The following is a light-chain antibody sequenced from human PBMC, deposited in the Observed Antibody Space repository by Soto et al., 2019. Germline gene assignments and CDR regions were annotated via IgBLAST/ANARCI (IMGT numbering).Light chain of an antibody. CDR3: CSYAGSFTWV. CDR2: EGS. Sequence: QSALTQPASVSGSPGQSITISCTGTSSDVGSYILVSWYQQHPGRAPKLMIYEGSRRPSGVSDRFSGSRSGNTASLTISGFQAEDEADYYCCSYAGSFTWVFGGGTKVTVL. J-gene: IGLJ3*02. V-gene: IGLV2-23*01. CDR1: SSDVGSYIL.